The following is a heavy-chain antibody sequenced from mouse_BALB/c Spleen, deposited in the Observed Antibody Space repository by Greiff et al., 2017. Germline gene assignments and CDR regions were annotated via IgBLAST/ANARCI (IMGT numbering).Heavy chain of an antibody. D-gene: IGHD2-4*01. V-gene: IGHV1-4*01. CDR3: ARVYYDYDERAWFAY. Sequence: QVQLKQSGAELARPGASVKMSCKASVYTFTSYTMHWVKQRPGQGLEWIGYINPSSGYTNYNQKFKDKATLTADKSSSTAYMQLSSLTSEDSAVYYCARVYYDYDERAWFAYWGQGTLVTVSA. CDR1: VYTFTSYT. CDR2: INPSSGYT. J-gene: IGHJ3*01.